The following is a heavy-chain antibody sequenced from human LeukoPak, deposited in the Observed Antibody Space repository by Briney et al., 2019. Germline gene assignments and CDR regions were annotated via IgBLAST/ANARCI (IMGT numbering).Heavy chain of an antibody. CDR1: GYTFTGYY. CDR3: AREDGRVTNEKRFDP. J-gene: IGHJ5*02. V-gene: IGHV1-2*02. Sequence: ASVKVSCKAPGYTFTGYYMHWVRQAPGQGLEWMGWINPNSGGTNYAQKFQGRVTMTRDTSISTAYMELSRLRSDDTAVYYCAREDGRVTNEKRFDPWGQGTLVTVSS. CDR2: INPNSGGT. D-gene: IGHD4-17*01.